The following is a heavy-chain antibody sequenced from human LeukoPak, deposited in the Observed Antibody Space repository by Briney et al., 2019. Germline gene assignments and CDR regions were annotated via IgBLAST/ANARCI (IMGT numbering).Heavy chain of an antibody. CDR1: GYSFSSYW. Sequence: GESLKISCKASGYSFSSYWIAWVRQMPGKGLEWMGIIYPADSDTRYSPSFEGQVTISVDMSITTAYLQWSSLKASDTATYYCARRDLSGSSFVSVKRGFDYWGQGALVTVSS. J-gene: IGHJ4*02. CDR2: IYPADSDT. D-gene: IGHD6-6*01. CDR3: ARRDLSGSSFVSVKRGFDY. V-gene: IGHV5-51*01.